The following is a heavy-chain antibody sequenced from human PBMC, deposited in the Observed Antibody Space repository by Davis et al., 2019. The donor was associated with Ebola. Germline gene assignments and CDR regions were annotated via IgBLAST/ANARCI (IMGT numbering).Heavy chain of an antibody. CDR3: ARGPSTGNSFTY. CDR1: GFIFSSYV. D-gene: IGHD6-13*01. Sequence: GGSLRLSCAASGFIFSSYVMSWVRQAPGKGLEWVSTLGTSADTYYADSVKGRFTISRDNSKNTLYLQMNGLRVEDTAIYYCARGPSTGNSFTYWGQGTLVTVSS. J-gene: IGHJ4*02. V-gene: IGHV3-23*01. CDR2: LGTSADT.